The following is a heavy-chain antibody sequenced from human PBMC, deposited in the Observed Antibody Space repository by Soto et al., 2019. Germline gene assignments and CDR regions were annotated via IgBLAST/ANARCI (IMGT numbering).Heavy chain of an antibody. CDR1: GGSISGYY. D-gene: IGHD1-26*01. CDR2: IYYRGST. CDR3: ARQQLLPFYYALDV. Sequence: SETLSLTCNVCGGSISGYYWSWIRQSPGKGLEYIGYIYYRGSTNYNSSLKSRVTMSVDTSRNQFSLKMNSVTAADTAVYYCARQQLLPFYYALDVWGQGTTVTVSS. V-gene: IGHV4-59*01. J-gene: IGHJ6*02.